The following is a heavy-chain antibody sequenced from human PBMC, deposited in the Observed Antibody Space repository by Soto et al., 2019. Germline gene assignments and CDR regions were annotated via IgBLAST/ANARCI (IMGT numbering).Heavy chain of an antibody. D-gene: IGHD6-19*01. CDR1: GFTFSSYG. J-gene: IGHJ4*01. Sequence: PGGSLRLSCAASGFTFSSYGMHWVRQAPGKGLEWVAVISYDGSNKYYADSVKGRFTISRDNSKNTLYLQMNSLRAEDTAVYYCAKGGRQWPVTSDFNYWGHGA. CDR2: ISYDGSNK. CDR3: AKGGRQWPVTSDFNY. V-gene: IGHV3-30*18.